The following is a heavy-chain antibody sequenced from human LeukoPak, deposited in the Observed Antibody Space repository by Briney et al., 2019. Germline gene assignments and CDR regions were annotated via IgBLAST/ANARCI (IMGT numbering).Heavy chain of an antibody. J-gene: IGHJ3*02. CDR3: AGAFDI. V-gene: IGHV3-33*01. CDR1: GFSFSSYG. CDR2: IWYDGSKK. Sequence: PGGSLRLSCAASGFSFSSYGMHWVRQAPGKGLEWVAVIWYDGSKKYYADSVKGRFIISRDNSRNTLYLQMNSLRVEDTTVYYCAGAFDIWGQGTMVTVSS.